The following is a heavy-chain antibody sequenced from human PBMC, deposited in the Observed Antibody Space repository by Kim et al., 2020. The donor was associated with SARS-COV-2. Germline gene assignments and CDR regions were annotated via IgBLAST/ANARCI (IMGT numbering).Heavy chain of an antibody. CDR3: ARDQDPHYYGSGSHSFATAYYYYGMDV. J-gene: IGHJ6*02. CDR2: ISYDGSNK. V-gene: IGHV3-30*04. CDR1: GFTFSSYA. D-gene: IGHD3-10*01. Sequence: GGSLRLSCAASGFTFSSYAMHWVRQAPGKGLEWVAVISYDGSNKYYADSVKGRFTISRDNSKNTLYLQMNSLRAEDTAVYYCARDQDPHYYGSGSHSFATAYYYYGMDVWGQGTTVTVSS.